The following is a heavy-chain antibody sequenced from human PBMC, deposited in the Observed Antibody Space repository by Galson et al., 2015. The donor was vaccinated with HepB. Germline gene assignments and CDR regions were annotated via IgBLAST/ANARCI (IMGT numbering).Heavy chain of an antibody. CDR2: IDYRGST. D-gene: IGHD2-2*01. Sequence: ETLSLTCTVSRYSITNGYYWAWIRQSPGKGLEWIASIDYRGSTYYNPSLKSRVTISVDTSKNQFSLRLSSVTAADTAEYYCGRSAADSRLPYYYYALDVWGQGATVTVSS. J-gene: IGHJ6*02. V-gene: IGHV4-38-2*02. CDR1: RYSITNGYY. CDR3: GRSAADSRLPYYYYALDV.